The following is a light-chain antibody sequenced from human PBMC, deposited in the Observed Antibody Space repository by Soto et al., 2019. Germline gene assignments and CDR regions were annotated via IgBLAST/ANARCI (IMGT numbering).Light chain of an antibody. Sequence: STQSASVGDRVTITCRASQSISSWLAWYQQKPGKAPKLLIYKASSLESGVPSRFSGSGSGTEFTLTICSLQPDDFATYYCQQYNSYWTFGQGTKVDI. V-gene: IGKV1-5*03. CDR2: KAS. CDR1: QSISSW. CDR3: QQYNSYWT. J-gene: IGKJ1*01.